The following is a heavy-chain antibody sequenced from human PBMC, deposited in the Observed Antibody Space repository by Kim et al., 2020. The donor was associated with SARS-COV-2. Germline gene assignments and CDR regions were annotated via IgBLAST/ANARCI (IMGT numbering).Heavy chain of an antibody. CDR3: ARGLYGDYV. J-gene: IGHJ4*02. D-gene: IGHD4-17*01. V-gene: IGHV4-34*01. CDR2: GGT. Sequence: GGTNYSPSLKSRVTRSVDASKNQFSLRLSSVTAADTAVYYCARGLYGDYVWGQGTLVTVSS.